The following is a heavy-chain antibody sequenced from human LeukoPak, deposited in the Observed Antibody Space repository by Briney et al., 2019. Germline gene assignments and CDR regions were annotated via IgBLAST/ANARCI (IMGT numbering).Heavy chain of an antibody. CDR2: ISAYNGNT. J-gene: IGHJ4*02. D-gene: IGHD6-13*01. CDR1: GCTFTSYG. Sequence: ASVKVSCKASGCTFTSYGISWVRQAPGQGLEWMGWISAYNGNTNYAQKLQGRVTMTTDTSTSTAYMELRSLRSDDTAVYYCARHADSSSWFLSASYYFDYWGQGTLVTVSS. V-gene: IGHV1-18*01. CDR3: ARHADSSSWFLSASYYFDY.